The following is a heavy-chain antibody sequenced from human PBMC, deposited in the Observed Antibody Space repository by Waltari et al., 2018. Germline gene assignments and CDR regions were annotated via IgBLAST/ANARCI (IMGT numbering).Heavy chain of an antibody. CDR3: ARGSGWEDDAFDI. CDR1: GFTFNSYK. D-gene: IGHD1-26*01. CDR2: MSSSGSTI. Sequence: EVQLLESGGGLVQPGGSLRLSCAASGFTFNSYKLNWVGKAPGKGLEWVSYMSSSGSTIYYADSVKDRFTISRDNAKNSMYLQMNSLRAEDTAIYYCARGSGWEDDAFDIWGQGTMVTVSS. J-gene: IGHJ3*02. V-gene: IGHV3-48*03.